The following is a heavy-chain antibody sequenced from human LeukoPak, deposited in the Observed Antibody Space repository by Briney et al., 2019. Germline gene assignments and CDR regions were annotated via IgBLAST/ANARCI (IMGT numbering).Heavy chain of an antibody. J-gene: IGHJ4*02. CDR3: ASILGYCSGGSCFLDY. V-gene: IGHV1-69*06. D-gene: IGHD2-15*01. Sequence: SVNVSCTASGGTFSSYAISWVRQAPGQGLEWMGGIIPIFGTANYAQKFQGRVTITADKYTSTACMELSSLRSEDTAVYYCASILGYCSGGSCFLDYWGQGTLVTVSS. CDR2: IIPIFGTA. CDR1: GGTFSSYA.